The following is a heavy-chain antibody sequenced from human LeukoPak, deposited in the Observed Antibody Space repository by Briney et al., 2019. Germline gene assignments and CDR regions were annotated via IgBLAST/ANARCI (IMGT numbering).Heavy chain of an antibody. J-gene: IGHJ5*02. Sequence: SETLSLTCTVSGGSIRSGGYYWSWIRQHPGKGLEWIGYIYYSGSTYYNPSLKSRVTISVDTSKNQFSLKLSSVTAADTAVYYCARVLVPATNNWFDPWGQGTLVTVSS. D-gene: IGHD2-2*01. CDR2: IYYSGST. CDR3: ARVLVPATNNWFDP. V-gene: IGHV4-31*03. CDR1: GGSIRSGGYY.